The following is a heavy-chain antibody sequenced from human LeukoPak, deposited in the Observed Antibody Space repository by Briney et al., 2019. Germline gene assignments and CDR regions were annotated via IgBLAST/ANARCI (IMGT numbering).Heavy chain of an antibody. J-gene: IGHJ4*02. CDR2: MNPNSGNT. CDR1: GYTFTNYD. V-gene: IGHV1-8*03. CDR3: ARGYGGYSGDFDY. Sequence: ASVKVSCKASGYTFTNYDIKWVRQATGQGLEWMGWMNPNSGNTGYAQKFQGRVTITRNTSISTAFMELSSLRSEDTAVYYCARGYGGYSGDFDYWGQGTLVTVSS. D-gene: IGHD4-23*01.